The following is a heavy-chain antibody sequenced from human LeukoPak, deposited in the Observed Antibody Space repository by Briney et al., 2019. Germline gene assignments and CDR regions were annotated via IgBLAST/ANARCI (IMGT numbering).Heavy chain of an antibody. Sequence: GGSLRLSCAASGFTFSSYSMNWVRQAPGKGLEWVSYISSIFSTIYYADSVKGRFTISRDNAKNSLYLQMNSLRAEDTAVYYCARLRRNNFDYWGQGTLVTVSS. J-gene: IGHJ4*02. D-gene: IGHD1/OR15-1a*01. CDR1: GFTFSSYS. V-gene: IGHV3-48*04. CDR3: ARLRRNNFDY. CDR2: ISSIFSTI.